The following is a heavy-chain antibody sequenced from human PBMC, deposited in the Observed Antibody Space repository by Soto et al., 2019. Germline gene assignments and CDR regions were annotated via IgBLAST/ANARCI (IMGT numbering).Heavy chain of an antibody. J-gene: IGHJ5*02. CDR2: IYYSGST. Sequence: QVQLQESGPGLVKPSQTLSLTCTVSGGSISSGGYYWSWIRQHPGKGLEWIGYIYYSGSTYYNPSLQSRVTISVDTSKNQFSLKVSSVTAADTAVYYCAREAQDFCSGYYTEVGWFDPWGQGTLVTVSS. D-gene: IGHD3-3*01. CDR3: AREAQDFCSGYYTEVGWFDP. V-gene: IGHV4-31*03. CDR1: GGSISSGGYY.